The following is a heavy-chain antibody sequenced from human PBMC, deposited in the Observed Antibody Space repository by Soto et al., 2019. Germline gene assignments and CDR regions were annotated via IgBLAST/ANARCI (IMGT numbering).Heavy chain of an antibody. CDR3: AIEVDTASGPDYYNGLDV. J-gene: IGHJ6*02. D-gene: IGHD5-18*01. CDR1: GASISSGDYY. V-gene: IGHV4-30-4*01. Sequence: QVQLQESGPGLVKPSQTLSLTCTVSGASISSGDYYWSWIRQPPGKGLEWIGYIYYSGSTYYNPSLKSRVAISVDTPKNQFSLRLSSVTAADTAVYYCAIEVDTASGPDYYNGLDVWGQGTTVTVSS. CDR2: IYYSGST.